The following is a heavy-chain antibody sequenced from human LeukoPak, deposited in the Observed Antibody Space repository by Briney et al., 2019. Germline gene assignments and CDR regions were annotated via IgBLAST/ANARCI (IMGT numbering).Heavy chain of an antibody. D-gene: IGHD6-13*01. CDR3: ARDRYSSSWPFEY. CDR1: GYTFTNYA. J-gene: IGHJ4*02. Sequence: ASVKVSCKASGYTFTNYAMNWVRQAPGQGLEWMGWINTKTGNPTYVQGFTGRFAFSLDTSDSTAYLQISSLKPEDTAVYYCARDRYSSSWPFEYWGQGTLVTVSS. CDR2: INTKTGNP. V-gene: IGHV7-4-1*02.